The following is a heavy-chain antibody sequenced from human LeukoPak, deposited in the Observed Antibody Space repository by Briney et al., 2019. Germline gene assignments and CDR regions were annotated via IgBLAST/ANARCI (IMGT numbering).Heavy chain of an antibody. CDR3: ARLEQQLLDNWFDP. V-gene: IGHV3-30*02. CDR1: GFTFSSYG. CDR2: IRYDGSNK. D-gene: IGHD6-13*01. Sequence: PGGSLRLSCAASGFTFSSYGMHWVRQAPGKGLEWVAFIRYDGSNKYYADSVKGRFTISRDNSKNTLYLQMNSLRAEDTAVYYCARLEQQLLDNWFDPWGQGTLVTVSS. J-gene: IGHJ5*02.